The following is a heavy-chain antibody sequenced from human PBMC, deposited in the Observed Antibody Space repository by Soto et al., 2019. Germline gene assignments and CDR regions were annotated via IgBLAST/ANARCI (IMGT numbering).Heavy chain of an antibody. D-gene: IGHD3-10*01. CDR2: ISGSGDNT. J-gene: IGHJ4*02. V-gene: IGHV3-23*01. CDR3: AKWGSHYYGSGTYYGVFAY. Sequence: GGSLRLSCAASGFTFSSFAMSWVRQAPGRGLEWVSTISGSGDNTYYADSVNGRFTISRDNSKSTLYLQVNSLRAEDTAVYYCAKWGSHYYGSGTYYGVFAYWGQGTLVTVSS. CDR1: GFTFSSFA.